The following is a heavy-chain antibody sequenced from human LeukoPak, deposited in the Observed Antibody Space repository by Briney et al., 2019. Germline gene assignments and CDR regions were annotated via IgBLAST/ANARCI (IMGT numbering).Heavy chain of an antibody. CDR1: ARSISSYY. CDR2: IYYSGST. CDR3: ARAPPWDNYYMDV. V-gene: IGHV4-59*01. D-gene: IGHD1-26*01. Sequence: SETLSLTCTVSARSISSYYWGWIRQPPGKGLEWIGYIYYSGSTNYNPSLKSRVTISVDTSKNQFSLKLSSVTAADTAVYYCARAPPWDNYYMDVWGKGTTVTVSS. J-gene: IGHJ6*03.